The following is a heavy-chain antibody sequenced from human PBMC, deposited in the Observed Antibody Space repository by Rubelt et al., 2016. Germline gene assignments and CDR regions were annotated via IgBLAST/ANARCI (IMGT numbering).Heavy chain of an antibody. Sequence: QVQLQQWGAGLLKPSETLSLTCAVYGGSFSGYYWSWIRQPPGKGLEWIGYIYYSGSTNYNPSLKGRVPISVDTSKNQVSLKLSSVTAADTAVYYCARDYYDSSGYTTRHYYGMDVWGQGTTVTVSS. CDR2: IYYSGST. V-gene: IGHV4-34*11. D-gene: IGHD3-22*01. CDR1: GGSFSGYY. CDR3: ARDYYDSSGYTTRHYYGMDV. J-gene: IGHJ6*02.